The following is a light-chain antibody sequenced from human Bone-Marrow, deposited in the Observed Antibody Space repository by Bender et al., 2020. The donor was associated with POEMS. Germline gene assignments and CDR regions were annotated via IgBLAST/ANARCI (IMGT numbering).Light chain of an antibody. J-gene: IGLJ1*01. Sequence: QSVLTQPPSASGTPGQRVTISCSGGSSNIGAHAVNWYQHLTGTAPKLLIYSSHRRPSEVPDRFSGSRSGTSASLAISGLQSEDEADYYCQSYDSSLSAYVFGSGTRVAVL. CDR3: QSYDSSLSAYV. V-gene: IGLV1-44*01. CDR2: SSH. CDR1: SSNIGAHA.